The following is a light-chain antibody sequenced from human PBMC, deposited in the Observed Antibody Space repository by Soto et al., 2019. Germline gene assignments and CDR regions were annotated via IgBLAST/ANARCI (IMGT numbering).Light chain of an antibody. CDR2: KAS. V-gene: IGKV1-5*03. CDR3: QQYKTYPST. Sequence: DIQMTQSPSTLSASVGDRVTITCRASQSISSWLAWYKQTPGKAPKLLIYKASSLESGVPSRFSGSGSGTEFTLTISSLQPDDFATYYCQQYKTYPSTFGQGTKLEIK. CDR1: QSISSW. J-gene: IGKJ2*01.